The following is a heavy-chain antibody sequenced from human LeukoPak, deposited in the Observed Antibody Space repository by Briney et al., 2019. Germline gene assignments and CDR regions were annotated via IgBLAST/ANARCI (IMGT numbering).Heavy chain of an antibody. J-gene: IGHJ4*02. CDR3: ATFGGDYHFDY. D-gene: IGHD3-3*01. V-gene: IGHV4-38-2*02. CDR1: GYSISSGYY. CDR2: IYYSGST. Sequence: ASETLSLTCTVSGYSISSGYYWGWIRQPPGKGLEWIGSIYYSGSTYYNPSLKSRVTISVDTSKNQFSLKLSSVTAADTAVYYCATFGGDYHFDYWGQGTLVTVSS.